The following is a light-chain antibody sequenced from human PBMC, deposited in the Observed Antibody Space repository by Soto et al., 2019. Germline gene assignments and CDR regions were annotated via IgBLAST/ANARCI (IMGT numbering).Light chain of an antibody. CDR2: EVS. V-gene: IGLV2-14*01. Sequence: QSVLTQPASVSGSPGQSITISCTGTSSDISIYNYVSWYQQHPGKAPKLIIYEVSNRPSGISNRFSGAKSGNTPSLTISGLQVEDEADHYCCSPTSSTNYVFGAGTKVTVL. CDR3: CSPTSSTNYV. CDR1: SSDISIYNY. J-gene: IGLJ1*01.